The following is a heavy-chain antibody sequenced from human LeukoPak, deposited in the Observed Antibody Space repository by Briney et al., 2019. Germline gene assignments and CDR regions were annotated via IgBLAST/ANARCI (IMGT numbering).Heavy chain of an antibody. D-gene: IGHD2-15*01. CDR1: GYSFTSYW. J-gene: IGHJ6*02. V-gene: IGHV5-10-1*01. CDR2: IDPSDSYT. CDR3: ASLGYCSGGSCYSYYYYGMDV. Sequence: GESLKISCKGSGYSFTSYWISWVRQMPGKGLEWMGRIDPSDSYTNYSPSFQGHVTISADKSTSTAYLQWSSLKASDTAMYYCASLGYCSGGSCYSYYYYGMDVWGQGTTVTVSS.